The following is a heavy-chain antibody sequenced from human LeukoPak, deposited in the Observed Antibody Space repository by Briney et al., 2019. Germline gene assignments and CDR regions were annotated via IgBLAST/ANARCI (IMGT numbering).Heavy chain of an antibody. CDR1: GFTFSSFA. D-gene: IGHD2-21*01. V-gene: IGHV3-23*01. CDR3: AKDLNNSHY. Sequence: GGSLRLSCAASGFTFSSFAMSWVRQPPGKGLEWVSGISGSGVSTYYADSVKGRFTISRDNSKNTLFLQVNSLRAEDTAVYFCAKDLNNSHYWGQGTLVTVSS. CDR2: ISGSGVST. J-gene: IGHJ4*02.